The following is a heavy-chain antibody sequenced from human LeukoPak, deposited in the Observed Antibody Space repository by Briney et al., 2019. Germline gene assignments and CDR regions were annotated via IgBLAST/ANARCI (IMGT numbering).Heavy chain of an antibody. CDR2: IYHSGST. CDR1: GGSISSSNW. D-gene: IGHD6-13*01. CDR3: ARVRDTAAGIVDYFDY. J-gene: IGHJ4*02. V-gene: IGHV4-4*03. Sequence: PPETLSLTCAVSGGSISSSNWWSWVRQPPGKGLEWIGEIYHSGSTNYNPSLKSRVTISIDKSKNQFSLKLSSVTAADTAVYYCARVRDTAAGIVDYFDYWGQGTLVTVSS.